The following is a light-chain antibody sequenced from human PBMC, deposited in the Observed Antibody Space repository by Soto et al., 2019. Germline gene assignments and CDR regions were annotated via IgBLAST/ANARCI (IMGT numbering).Light chain of an antibody. V-gene: IGKV1-39*01. CDR3: QQSYSSLVA. Sequence: DIQMTQSPSSLSASVGDRVPITFRASQSISSYLNWYQQKLGRAPRLLIYAASSLQSGVPSRFSGSGSGTDFTLTISTLQPEDFGTYYCQQSYSSLVAFGQGTKVDIK. CDR2: AAS. J-gene: IGKJ1*01. CDR1: QSISSY.